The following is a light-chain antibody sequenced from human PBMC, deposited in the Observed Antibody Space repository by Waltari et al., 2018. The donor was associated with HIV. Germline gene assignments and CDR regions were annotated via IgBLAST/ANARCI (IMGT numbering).Light chain of an antibody. V-gene: IGLV3-21*02. J-gene: IGLJ2*01. CDR2: NDK. CDR3: QVWDRDSDVV. CDR1: SIASRN. Sequence: SYVLTQPPSVSVPPGQTARITCGGSSIASRNVQWYQQKPGQAPVWVVYNDKDRPSGIPERFSGSNSWNTATLTISTVEAGDEADYYCQVWDRDSDVVFGGGTKLTVL.